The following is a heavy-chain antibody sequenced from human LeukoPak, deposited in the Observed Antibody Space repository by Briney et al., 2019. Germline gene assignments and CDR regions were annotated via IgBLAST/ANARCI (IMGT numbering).Heavy chain of an antibody. Sequence: GGSLRLSCAASGFTFSSYWMHWVRHAPGKGLVWVSRINSDGSSTSYADSVEGRFTISRDNAKHTLYLQMNSLRAEDTAVYYCARDSKTYYDFWSGPGGYFDLWGRGTLVTVSS. D-gene: IGHD3-3*01. CDR1: GFTFSSYW. CDR2: INSDGSST. J-gene: IGHJ2*01. V-gene: IGHV3-74*01. CDR3: ARDSKTYYDFWSGPGGYFDL.